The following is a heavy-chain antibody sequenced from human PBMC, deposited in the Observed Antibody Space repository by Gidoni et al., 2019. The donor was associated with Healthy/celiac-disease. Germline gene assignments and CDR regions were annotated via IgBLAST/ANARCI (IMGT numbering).Heavy chain of an antibody. CDR1: GGSISSSSYY. CDR2: IYYSGST. V-gene: IGHV4-39*01. Sequence: QLQLQESGPGLVKHSETLSLTGTVSGGSISSSSYYWGWIRQPPGKGLEWIGSIYYSGSTYYHPSLTIRVTISVDTSKNQFSLKLSSVTATDTAVYYCARLPYTPIAVAFDYWGQGTLVTVSS. J-gene: IGHJ4*02. D-gene: IGHD6-19*01. CDR3: ARLPYTPIAVAFDY.